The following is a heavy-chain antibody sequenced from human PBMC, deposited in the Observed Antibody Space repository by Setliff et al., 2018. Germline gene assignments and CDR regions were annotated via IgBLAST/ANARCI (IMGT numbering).Heavy chain of an antibody. CDR3: TRFGDRDGVGI. D-gene: IGHD2-8*01. Sequence: ETLSLTCAVYGGSFSGYYWSWVRQAPGKGLEWVANIKQDGSEKYYADSVKGRFTISRDNANKFLYLHMNSVRDEDTALYHCTRFGDRDGVGIWGQGTKVTVSS. V-gene: IGHV3-7*03. J-gene: IGHJ3*02. CDR2: IKQDGSEK. CDR1: GGSFSGYY.